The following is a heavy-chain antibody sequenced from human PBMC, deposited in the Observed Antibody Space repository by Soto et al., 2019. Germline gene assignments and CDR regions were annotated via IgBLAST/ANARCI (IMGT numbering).Heavy chain of an antibody. D-gene: IGHD6-13*01. CDR1: VFTFSSYG. CDR2: ISYDGSNK. CDR3: AHRAKDRSSSHFDY. Sequence: PVGSLRLSCAASVFTFSSYGMHWVRQSPGKGLEWVAVISYDGSNKYYADSVKGRFTISRDNSKNTLYLQMNSLRAEDTAVYYCAHRAKDRSSSHFDYWGQGTLVTVSS. V-gene: IGHV3-30*03. J-gene: IGHJ4*02.